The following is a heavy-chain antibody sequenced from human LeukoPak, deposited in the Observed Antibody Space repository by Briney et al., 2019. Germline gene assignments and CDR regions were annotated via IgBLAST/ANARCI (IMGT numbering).Heavy chain of an antibody. Sequence: GKSLKISCKGSGYSFTNYWIGWVRQMPGKGLEWMGIIYPGDSDTRYNPSFQGQVTISADKSISTAYLQWSSLKASDTAMYYCARRGYCSSTSCSPGHFQHWGQGTLVTVSS. V-gene: IGHV5-51*01. CDR3: ARRGYCSSTSCSPGHFQH. CDR2: IYPGDSDT. J-gene: IGHJ1*01. D-gene: IGHD2-2*01. CDR1: GYSFTNYW.